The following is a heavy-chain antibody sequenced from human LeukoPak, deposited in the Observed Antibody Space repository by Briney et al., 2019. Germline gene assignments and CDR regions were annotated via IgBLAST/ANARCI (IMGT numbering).Heavy chain of an antibody. V-gene: IGHV3-23*01. CDR3: AKFRTGGYYLDY. D-gene: IGHD2-8*02. J-gene: IGHJ4*02. CDR2: ISGSGGST. Sequence: GGSLRLSCAATGFTFSSNGMGWVRQAPGKWLEWVSGISGSGGSTSYADSVKGRFTISRDNSKNTLYLQMNSLRAEDTALYYCAKFRTGGYYLDYWGQGTLVIVSS. CDR1: GFTFSSNG.